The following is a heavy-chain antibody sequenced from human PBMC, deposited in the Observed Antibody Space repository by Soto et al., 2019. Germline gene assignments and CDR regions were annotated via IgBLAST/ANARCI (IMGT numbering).Heavy chain of an antibody. Sequence: QVQLVQSGAEVKKPGASVKVSCKASGYTFTSYGISWVRQAPGQGLEWMGWISAYNGNTNYAQKLQVRVTMTTDTSTSPAYMELRSLRSYDTAVCYCARDQVVTMVRRVIGWGPGSLVTVSS. CDR1: GYTFTSYG. CDR2: ISAYNGNT. V-gene: IGHV1-18*01. CDR3: ARDQVVTMVRRVIG. D-gene: IGHD3-10*01. J-gene: IGHJ4*02.